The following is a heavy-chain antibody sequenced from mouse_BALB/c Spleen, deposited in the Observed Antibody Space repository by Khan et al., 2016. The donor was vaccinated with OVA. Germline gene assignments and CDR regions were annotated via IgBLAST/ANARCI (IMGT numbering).Heavy chain of an antibody. V-gene: IGHV5-6*01. J-gene: IGHJ3*01. CDR3: TRLAYYYNSEGFAY. CDR2: ISTGGHYT. CDR1: GFTFSTYG. Sequence: EVQLVESGGDLVKPGGSLKLSCAVSGFTFSTYGMSWVRQTPDMRLEWVATISTGGHYTYYPHSVQGRFTISRDNAMNPLYLQMSILKSEDTTIYYCTRLAYYYNSEGFAYWGQGTLVAVAA. D-gene: IGHD1-1*01.